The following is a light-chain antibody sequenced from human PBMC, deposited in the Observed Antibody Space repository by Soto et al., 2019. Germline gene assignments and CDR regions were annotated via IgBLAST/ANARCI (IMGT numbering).Light chain of an antibody. CDR2: GAS. CDR1: QSVSSN. V-gene: IGKV3-15*01. Sequence: EVVMTQSPATLSVSPGERATLSCRASQSVSSNLVWYQQKPGQAPRLLIKGASRRATGMPARFSGSGSGTEFTLTISSLQSEDFVIYYCQQYNNWPPTFGQGTKVDIK. CDR3: QQYNNWPPT. J-gene: IGKJ1*01.